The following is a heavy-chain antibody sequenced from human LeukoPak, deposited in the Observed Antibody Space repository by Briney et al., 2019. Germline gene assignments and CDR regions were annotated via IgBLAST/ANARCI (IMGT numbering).Heavy chain of an antibody. Sequence: GRSLRLSCAASGFTFDDYAMHWVRQAPGKGLEWVSGISWNSGSIDYADSVKGRFTISRDNAKNSLYLQMNSLRAEDTALYYCAKGFYSSSSPIDYWGQGTLVTVSS. J-gene: IGHJ4*02. CDR2: ISWNSGSI. CDR3: AKGFYSSSSPIDY. V-gene: IGHV3-9*01. CDR1: GFTFDDYA. D-gene: IGHD6-6*01.